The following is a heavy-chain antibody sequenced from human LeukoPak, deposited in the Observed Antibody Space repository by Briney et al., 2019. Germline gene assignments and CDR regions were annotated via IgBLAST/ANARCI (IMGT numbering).Heavy chain of an antibody. CDR1: GGTFSSYA. J-gene: IGHJ4*02. Sequence: ASVKVSCKASGGTFSSYAISWVRQAPGQGLEWMGRIIPILGIANYAQKFQGRVTITADKSTSTAYMELSSLRSEDTAVYYCAREVVGATGGYYFAYWGQETLVTVSS. D-gene: IGHD1-26*01. CDR2: IIPILGIA. V-gene: IGHV1-69*04. CDR3: AREVVGATGGYYFAY.